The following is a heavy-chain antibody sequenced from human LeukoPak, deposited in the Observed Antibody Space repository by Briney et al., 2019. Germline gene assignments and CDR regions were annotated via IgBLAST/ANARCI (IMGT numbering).Heavy chain of an antibody. CDR1: GASISNHY. D-gene: IGHD2/OR15-2a*01. CDR2: VHHNGDT. Sequence: PSETLSLTCTVSGASISNHYWSWVRQSPGKGLEWIGYVHHNGDTNYSPSLKSRVATSVDTSRNQFSLTLCSVSAADTAVYYCARGSTRADDYWGQGTLVTVSS. J-gene: IGHJ4*02. V-gene: IGHV4-59*11. CDR3: ARGSTRADDY.